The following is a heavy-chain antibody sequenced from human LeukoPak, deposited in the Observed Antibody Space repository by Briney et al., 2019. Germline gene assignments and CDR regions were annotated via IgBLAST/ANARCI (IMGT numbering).Heavy chain of an antibody. V-gene: IGHV3-30*01. J-gene: IGHJ6*03. Sequence: GGSLRLSCAASGFTFSSYAMHRVRQAPGKGLEWVAVISYDGSNKYYADSVKGRFTISRDNSKNTLYPQMISLRAEDTAVYYCARDNWQEVDYYYYYYMDVWGKGTTVTVSS. CDR2: ISYDGSNK. CDR3: ARDNWQEVDYYYYYYMDV. CDR1: GFTFSSYA. D-gene: IGHD1-20*01.